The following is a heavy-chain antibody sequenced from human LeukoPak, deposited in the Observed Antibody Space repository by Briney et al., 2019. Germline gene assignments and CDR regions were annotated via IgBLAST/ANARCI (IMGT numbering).Heavy chain of an antibody. J-gene: IGHJ4*02. Sequence: GGSLRLSCAASGFTVSSNYMNWVRQAPGKGLEWVSVIYSGGSTYYADSVKGRFTISRGNSKNTLYLQMNSLRAEDTAVYYCAREGPRGNSQFDYWGQGTLVTVSS. CDR1: GFTVSSNY. D-gene: IGHD2/OR15-2a*01. CDR2: IYSGGST. V-gene: IGHV3-53*01. CDR3: AREGPRGNSQFDY.